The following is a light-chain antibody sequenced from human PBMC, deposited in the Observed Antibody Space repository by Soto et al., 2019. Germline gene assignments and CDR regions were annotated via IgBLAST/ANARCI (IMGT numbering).Light chain of an antibody. J-gene: IGKJ2*01. V-gene: IGKV1-5*03. Sequence: DIQMTQSPSTLSASVGDRVTITCRASQSISSWLAWYQQKPGKAPKLLIYKASSLESGVPARFGGSGSGTEFTFTISSLQPDDFATYYCQQYNSCSHTFGRGTKLEI. CDR1: QSISSW. CDR2: KAS. CDR3: QQYNSCSHT.